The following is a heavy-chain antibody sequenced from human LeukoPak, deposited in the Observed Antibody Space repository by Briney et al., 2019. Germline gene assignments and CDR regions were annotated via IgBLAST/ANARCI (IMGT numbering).Heavy chain of an antibody. CDR1: GGTFSSYA. CDR3: ARGSPASYYDFWSGYPFDS. J-gene: IGHJ4*02. D-gene: IGHD3-3*01. V-gene: IGHV1-69*13. Sequence: SVKVSCKASGGTFSSYAISWVRQAPGQGLEWMGGVIPIFSTTNYAQQFQGRVTITADESTSTAYMELSSLRSEDTAVYYCARGSPASYYDFWSGYPFDSWGQGTLVTVSS. CDR2: VIPIFSTT.